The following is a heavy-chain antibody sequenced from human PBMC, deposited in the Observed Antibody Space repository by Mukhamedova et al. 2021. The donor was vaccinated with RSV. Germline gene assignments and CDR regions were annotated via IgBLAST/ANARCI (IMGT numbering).Heavy chain of an antibody. CDR2: IKQDGSEK. V-gene: IGHV3-7*03. D-gene: IGHD2-2*01. Sequence: GKGLEWVANIKQDGSEKYYVDSVKGRFTISRDNAKNSLYLQMNSLRAEDTAVYYCACSRTFDYCGQVTLVTVSS. J-gene: IGHJ4*02. CDR3: ACSRTFDY.